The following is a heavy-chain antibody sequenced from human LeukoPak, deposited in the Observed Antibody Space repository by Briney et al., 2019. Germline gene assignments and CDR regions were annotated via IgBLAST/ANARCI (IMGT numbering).Heavy chain of an antibody. CDR1: GGSISSGVYY. D-gene: IGHD2-2*02. CDR2: IYYTRST. J-gene: IGHJ3*02. CDR3: ARDCSSADCYTGAFEI. Sequence: SETLSLTCTVSGGSISSGVYYWSWIRQHPGKGLEWIGYIYYTRSTYYNPSLESRVSISADTSKKQFSLKLSSVTAADTAVYFCARDCSSADCYTGAFEIWGQGTMVTVSS. V-gene: IGHV4-31*03.